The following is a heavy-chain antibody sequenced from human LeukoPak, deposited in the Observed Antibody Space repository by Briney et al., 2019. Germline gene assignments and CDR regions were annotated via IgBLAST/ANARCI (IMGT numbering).Heavy chain of an antibody. CDR2: ISYDGSNK. J-gene: IGHJ4*02. CDR3: AKDAGSYCRSTSCYYDY. V-gene: IGHV3-30*18. D-gene: IGHD2-2*01. CDR1: GFTLSSYG. Sequence: PGRSLRLSCAASGFTLSSYGMHWVRQAPGKGLEWVAVISYDGSNKYYADSVKGRFTISRDNSKNTLYLQMNSLRGEDPAVYYCAKDAGSYCRSTSCYYDYWGQGTLVTVSS.